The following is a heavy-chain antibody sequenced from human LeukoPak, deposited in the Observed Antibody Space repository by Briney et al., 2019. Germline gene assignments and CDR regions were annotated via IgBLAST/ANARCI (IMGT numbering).Heavy chain of an antibody. CDR2: INPNSGGT. Sequence: ASVKVSCKASGYTFTGYYMHWVRQAPGQGLEWMGQINPNSGGTNYAQKFQGRVTMTRDTSISTAYMELSRLRSDDTAVYYCARDRWPSGSTHLDYWGQGTLVTVSS. CDR1: GYTFTGYY. J-gene: IGHJ4*02. CDR3: ARDRWPSGSTHLDY. D-gene: IGHD5-24*01. V-gene: IGHV1-2*06.